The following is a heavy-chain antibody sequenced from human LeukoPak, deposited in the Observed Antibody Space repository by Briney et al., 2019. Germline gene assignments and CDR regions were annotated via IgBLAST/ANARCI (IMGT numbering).Heavy chain of an antibody. Sequence: SETLSLTCSVSGGSISSYYWSWIRQPPGKGLEWIGYIYYSGSTDYNPSLKSRVTISVDTSKNQFSLRLTSVTAADTAVYYCARGHRSSIGYNWFDPWGQGTLVTASS. V-gene: IGHV4-59*01. J-gene: IGHJ5*02. D-gene: IGHD6-6*01. CDR3: ARGHRSSIGYNWFDP. CDR2: IYYSGST. CDR1: GGSISSYY.